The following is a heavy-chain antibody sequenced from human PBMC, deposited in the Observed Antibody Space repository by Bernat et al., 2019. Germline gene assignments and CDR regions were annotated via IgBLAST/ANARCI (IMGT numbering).Heavy chain of an antibody. Sequence: EVQLVESGGGLVQPGRSLRLSCTASGFTFGDYAMSWVRQAPGKGLEWVGFIRSKAYGGTTEYAASVKGRLTISRDDSKSIAYLQMNSLKTEDTAVYYCTRGGCITMVQGVPLFHYYYYMDVWGKGTTVTVSS. V-gene: IGHV3-49*04. CDR3: TRGGCITMVQGVPLFHYYYYMDV. CDR2: IRSKAYGGTT. J-gene: IGHJ6*03. D-gene: IGHD3-10*01. CDR1: GFTFGDYA.